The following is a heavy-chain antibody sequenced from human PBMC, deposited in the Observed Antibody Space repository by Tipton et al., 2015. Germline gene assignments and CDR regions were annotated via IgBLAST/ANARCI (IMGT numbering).Heavy chain of an antibody. D-gene: IGHD3-10*01. J-gene: IGHJ6*02. CDR3: ARAPMVRDPLYYYGMDV. Sequence: TLSLTCTVSGGSVSSATYYWSWVRQPPGKGLEWIAYVYYTGSTNYSPALKSRLTISMDTSKNQFSLKLSSVTAADTAVYYCARAPMVRDPLYYYGMDVWGQGTTVTVSS. CDR1: GGSVSSATYY. V-gene: IGHV4-61*01. CDR2: VYYTGST.